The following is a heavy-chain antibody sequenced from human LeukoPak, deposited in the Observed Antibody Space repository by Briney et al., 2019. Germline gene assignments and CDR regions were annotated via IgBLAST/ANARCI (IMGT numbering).Heavy chain of an antibody. CDR3: ARDRPNYYGSDGHYYRRDGDH. CDR1: GFTFSIYA. J-gene: IGHJ5*02. CDR2: ITSRDGTT. V-gene: IGHV3-23*01. D-gene: IGHD3-22*01. Sequence: PGGSLRLSCEASGFTFSIYAMSWVRQTPGKGRQWVSSITSRDGTTYYADSVKGRFTISRDNSENTLYLRMSSLRAEDTAIYYCARDRPNYYGSDGHYYRRDGDHWGQGTLVTVSS.